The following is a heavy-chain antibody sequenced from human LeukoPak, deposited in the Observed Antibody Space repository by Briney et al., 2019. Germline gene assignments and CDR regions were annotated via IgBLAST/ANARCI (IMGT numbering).Heavy chain of an antibody. CDR2: ISGSGGST. V-gene: IGHV3-23*01. CDR3: AKVYDFWSGYSQYYYYMDV. D-gene: IGHD3-3*01. Sequence: GGSLRLSCAASGFTFSNYAMSWVRQAPGKGLEWVSAISGSGGSTYYADSVKGRFTISRDNSKNTLYLQMNSLRAEDTAVYYCAKVYDFWSGYSQYYYYMDVWGKGTTVTVSS. CDR1: GFTFSNYA. J-gene: IGHJ6*03.